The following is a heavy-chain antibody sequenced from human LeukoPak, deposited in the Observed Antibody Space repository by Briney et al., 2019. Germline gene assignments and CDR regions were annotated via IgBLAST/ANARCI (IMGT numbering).Heavy chain of an antibody. CDR3: ARDRGGDHCFDY. J-gene: IGHJ4*02. D-gene: IGHD2-21*02. CDR1: GGSISNYY. CDR2: IYSSGTT. V-gene: IGHV4-4*07. Sequence: SETLSLTCNVSGGSISNYYWTWIRQPAGKGLEWIGRIYSSGTTTYNPSLKSRVTISVDTSKNQFSLNLSSVTAADTAVYYCARDRGGDHCFDYWGQGTLVTVSS.